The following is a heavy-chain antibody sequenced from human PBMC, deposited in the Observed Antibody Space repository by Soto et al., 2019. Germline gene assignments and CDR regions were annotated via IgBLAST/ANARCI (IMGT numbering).Heavy chain of an antibody. CDR2: ISYSGST. Sequence: PSETLSLTCTVSGGSMSSHYWTWLRQSPGKGLEWIGYISYSGSTYYNPSLESRVSISADTSKNQFSLRMNSMIAADTAVYYCASSSLYGMDVWGQGTTVTVSS. CDR1: GGSMSSHY. V-gene: IGHV4-59*11. CDR3: ASSSLYGMDV. J-gene: IGHJ6*02.